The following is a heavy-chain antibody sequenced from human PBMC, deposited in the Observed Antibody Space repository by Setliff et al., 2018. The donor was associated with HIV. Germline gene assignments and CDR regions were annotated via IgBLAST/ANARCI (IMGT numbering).Heavy chain of an antibody. CDR3: ARDRYAGEIDY. CDR1: GGSISSGAYY. Sequence: TLSLTCTVSGGSISSGAYYWSWIRQHPGKGLEWIGYIHYTGSTYYNPSLKSRVTISVDTSKNQFSLKMSSVTAADTAVYYCARDRYAGEIDYWGQGTLVTVSS. D-gene: IGHD3-10*01. CDR2: IHYTGST. J-gene: IGHJ4*02. V-gene: IGHV4-31*03.